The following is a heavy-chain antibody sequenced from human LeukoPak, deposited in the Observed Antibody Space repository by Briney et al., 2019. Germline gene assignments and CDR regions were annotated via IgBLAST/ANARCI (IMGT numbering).Heavy chain of an antibody. CDR2: IYYSGST. CDR3: ARKAQFGEGYFDY. V-gene: IGHV4-30-4*01. D-gene: IGHD3-10*01. J-gene: IGHJ4*02. CDR1: GGSISSGDYY. Sequence: SETLSLTCTVSGGSISSGDYYWSWIRQPPGKGLEWIGYIYYSGSTYYNPSLKSRVTISVDTSKNQLSLKLSSVTAADTAVYYCARKAQFGEGYFDYWGQGTLVTVSS.